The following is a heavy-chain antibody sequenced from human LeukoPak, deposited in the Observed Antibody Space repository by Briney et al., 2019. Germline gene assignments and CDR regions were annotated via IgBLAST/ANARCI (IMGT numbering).Heavy chain of an antibody. V-gene: IGHV3-30*18. D-gene: IGHD3-22*01. CDR1: GFTFSSYG. Sequence: GSLRLSCAASGFTFSSYGMHWVRRAPGKGLEGGAVISYDGSNKYYADSVKGRFTISRDNSKNTLYLQMNSLRAEDTAVYYCAKDHYYDSSGSMGYWGQGTLVTVSS. J-gene: IGHJ4*02. CDR2: ISYDGSNK. CDR3: AKDHYYDSSGSMGY.